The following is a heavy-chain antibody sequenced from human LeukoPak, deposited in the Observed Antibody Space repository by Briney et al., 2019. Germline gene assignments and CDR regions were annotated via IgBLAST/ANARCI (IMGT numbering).Heavy chain of an antibody. CDR2: INHSGST. Sequence: PSETLSLTCAVYGGSFSGYYWSWIRQPPGKGLEWIGEINHSGSTNYNPSLKSRVTISVDTAKKQFYLKLSSVTAADTAVYYCARGGGSWYYDVDYWGQGTLVTVSS. J-gene: IGHJ4*02. V-gene: IGHV4-34*01. D-gene: IGHD6-13*01. CDR3: ARGGGSWYYDVDY. CDR1: GGSFSGYY.